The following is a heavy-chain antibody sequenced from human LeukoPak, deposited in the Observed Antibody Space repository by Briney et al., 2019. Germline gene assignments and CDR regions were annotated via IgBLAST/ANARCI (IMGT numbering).Heavy chain of an antibody. V-gene: IGHV3-30-3*01. CDR3: ARGVVVVPAAIGVYFDY. J-gene: IGHJ4*02. CDR2: ISYDGSNK. Sequence: PGRSLRLSGAGSGFTFSRYAMHWVRQAPGKGLEWVAVISYDGSNKYYAHSVKGRFTISRDNSKNTLYLQMNSLRAEDTAVYYCARGVVVVPAAIGVYFDYWGQGTLVTVSS. D-gene: IGHD2-2*01. CDR1: GFTFSRYA.